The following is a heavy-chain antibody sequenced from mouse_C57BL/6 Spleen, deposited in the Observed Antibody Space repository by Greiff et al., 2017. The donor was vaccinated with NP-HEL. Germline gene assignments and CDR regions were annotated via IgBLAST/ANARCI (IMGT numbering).Heavy chain of an antibody. CDR2: INYDGSST. D-gene: IGHD1-1*01. V-gene: IGHV5-16*01. Sequence: EVMLVESEGGLVQPGSSMKLSCTASGFTFSDYYMAWVRQVPEKGLEWVANINYDGSSTYYLDSLKSRFIISRDNAKNILYLQMSSLKSEDTATYYCARDRYYYGSSYVWYFDVWGTGTTVTVSS. J-gene: IGHJ1*03. CDR3: ARDRYYYGSSYVWYFDV. CDR1: GFTFSDYY.